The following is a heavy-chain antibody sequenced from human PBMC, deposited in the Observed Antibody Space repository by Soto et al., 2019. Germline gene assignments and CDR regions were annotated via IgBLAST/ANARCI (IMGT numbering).Heavy chain of an antibody. J-gene: IGHJ4*02. CDR2: ISGSGGGK. V-gene: IGHV3-23*01. CDR3: ARNWGIFDY. Sequence: EVQLLESGGGLVQPGGSLRLSCEASGFTFSTSAMSWVRQAPGKGLEWVSTISGSGGGKYYADSVNGRFTISGDNSKNTLFLQMNSLRAEDKALYYCARNWGIFDYWGQGTLVTVSS. D-gene: IGHD7-27*01. CDR1: GFTFSTSA.